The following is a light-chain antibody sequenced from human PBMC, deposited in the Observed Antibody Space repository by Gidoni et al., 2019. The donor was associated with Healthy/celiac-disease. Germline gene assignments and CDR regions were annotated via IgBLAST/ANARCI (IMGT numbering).Light chain of an antibody. V-gene: IGKV3-11*01. J-gene: IGKJ3*01. Sequence: EIVLSQPPATLSLSPGERATLSCRDSQSVSSYLAWYQQKPGQAPRLLIYDAPNRATGIPPRFSSRGAGTDFTLTISRLEAEDFADYYCQHRSNSFTFGPGTKVEIK. CDR2: DAP. CDR1: QSVSSY. CDR3: QHRSNSFT.